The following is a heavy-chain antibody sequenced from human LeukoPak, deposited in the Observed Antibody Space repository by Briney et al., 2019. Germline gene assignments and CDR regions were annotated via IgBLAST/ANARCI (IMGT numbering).Heavy chain of an antibody. CDR2: ISSSSSYI. CDR1: GFTFSSYS. Sequence: GGSLRLSCAASGFTFSSYSMNWVRQAPGKGLEWVSSISSSSSYIYYADSVKGRFTISRDNAKNSLYLQMNSLRAEDTAVYYCARDLGYSSGWYAVGGYFDYWGQGTLVTVSS. CDR3: ARDLGYSSGWYAVGGYFDY. V-gene: IGHV3-21*01. D-gene: IGHD6-19*01. J-gene: IGHJ4*02.